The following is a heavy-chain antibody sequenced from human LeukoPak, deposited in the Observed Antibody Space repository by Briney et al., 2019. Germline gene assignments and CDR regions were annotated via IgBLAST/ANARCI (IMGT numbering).Heavy chain of an antibody. V-gene: IGHV1-18*01. D-gene: IGHD3-16*01. CDR2: ISAYNGNT. CDR3: ARDLNYDYVWGSYTLFDY. Sequence: GASVKVSCKASGCTFTSYGISWVRQAPGQGLEWMGWISAYNGNTNYAQKLQGRVTMTTDTSTSTAYMELRSLRSDDTAVYYCARDLNYDYVWGSYTLFDYWGQGTLVTVSS. J-gene: IGHJ4*02. CDR1: GCTFTSYG.